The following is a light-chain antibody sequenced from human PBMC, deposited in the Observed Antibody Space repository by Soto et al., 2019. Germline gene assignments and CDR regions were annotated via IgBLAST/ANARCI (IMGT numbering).Light chain of an antibody. V-gene: IGKV3-15*01. Sequence: EIVMTQTPATLSVSPGERATLSCRASQSVSSNLAWYQQKPGQAPGLLIYGASTRATGISARFSGSGSGTEFTVTISSLQSEDFAVYYCQQYNNWPLTFGGGTKVEIK. CDR1: QSVSSN. CDR3: QQYNNWPLT. CDR2: GAS. J-gene: IGKJ4*01.